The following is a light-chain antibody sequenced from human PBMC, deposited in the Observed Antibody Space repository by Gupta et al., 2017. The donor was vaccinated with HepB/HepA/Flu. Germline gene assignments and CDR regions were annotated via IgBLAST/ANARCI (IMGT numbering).Light chain of an antibody. V-gene: IGLV2-14*03. CDR2: DVS. J-gene: IGLJ1*01. Sequence: ALTHPASASGSPVQSITISCTGTSSNVGGYNYVSWYQQHPGKAPKFMIYDVSNRPSGVSNRFSGSKSGNTASLTISGLQAEDEADYYCSSYTSSSTQVFGTGTKVTVL. CDR3: SSYTSSSTQV. CDR1: SSNVGGYNY.